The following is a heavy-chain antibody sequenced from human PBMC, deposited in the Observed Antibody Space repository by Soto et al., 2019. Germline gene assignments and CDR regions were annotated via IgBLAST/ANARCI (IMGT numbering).Heavy chain of an antibody. CDR3: ARNTEHRLVRGWLAP. CDR1: GLTFSSSA. Sequence: QGQLHESGGGVVHPGTSLRLSCAASGLTFSSSAMHWVRQAPGKGLEWVAMISHDGSHEYYGDSVKGRFSVSRDNSHSIVHLQMNRLTIEDTAVYFCARNTEHRLVRGWLAPWGQGTLVTVSS. V-gene: IGHV3-30-3*01. J-gene: IGHJ5*02. D-gene: IGHD3-10*01. CDR2: ISHDGSHE.